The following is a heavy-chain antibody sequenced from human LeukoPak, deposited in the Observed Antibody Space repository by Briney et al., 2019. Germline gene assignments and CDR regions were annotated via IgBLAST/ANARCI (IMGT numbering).Heavy chain of an antibody. V-gene: IGHV3-49*04. CDR1: GFTFGDYA. CDR2: IRSKIYGGTP. J-gene: IGHJ4*02. Sequence: QSGGSLRLSCTTSGFTFGDYALTWVRQAPGKGLEWVGFIRSKIYGGTPEYAASVKGRFTISRDDSKGIAYLQMNSLKTEDPAVYYCTRDQTPYYWGQGTLVTVSS. CDR3: TRDQTPYY.